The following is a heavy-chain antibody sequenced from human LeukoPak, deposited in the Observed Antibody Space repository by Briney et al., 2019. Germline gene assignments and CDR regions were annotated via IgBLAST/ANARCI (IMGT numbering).Heavy chain of an antibody. J-gene: IGHJ4*02. D-gene: IGHD3-3*01. V-gene: IGHV1-3*01. CDR3: ARVGRFLEWLPFDY. Sequence: ASVKVSCKASGCTFTSYAMHWVRQAPGQRLEWMGWINAGKGNTKYSQKFQGRVTITRDTSASTAYMELSSLRSEDTAVYYCARVGRFLEWLPFDYWGQGTLVTVSS. CDR2: INAGKGNT. CDR1: GCTFTSYA.